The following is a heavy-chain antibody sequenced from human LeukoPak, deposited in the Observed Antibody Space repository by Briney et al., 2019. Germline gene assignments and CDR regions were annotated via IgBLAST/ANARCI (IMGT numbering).Heavy chain of an antibody. CDR3: ASYPFDY. CDR2: IYYSWST. J-gene: IGHJ4*02. CDR1: GGSISSYY. Sequence: PSETLSLTCTVSGGSISSYYWSWIRQPPGKGLEWIGYIYYSWSTNYNPSLKSRVTISVDTSKNQFSLKLSSVTAADTAVYYCASYPFDYWGQGTLVTVSS. V-gene: IGHV4-59*01.